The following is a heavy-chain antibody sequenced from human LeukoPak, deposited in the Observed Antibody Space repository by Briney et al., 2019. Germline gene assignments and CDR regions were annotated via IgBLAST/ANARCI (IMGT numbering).Heavy chain of an antibody. Sequence: GGSLRLSCAASGFTFSSYWMSWVRQAPGKGLEWVANIKQDGSEKYYVDSVKGRFTISRDNAKNSLYLQMNSLRAEDTAVYYCARDLRPYYDFWSGYSGVDYWGRGTLLTVSS. D-gene: IGHD3-3*01. CDR1: GFTFSSYW. CDR2: IKQDGSEK. CDR3: ARDLRPYYDFWSGYSGVDY. V-gene: IGHV3-7*01. J-gene: IGHJ4*02.